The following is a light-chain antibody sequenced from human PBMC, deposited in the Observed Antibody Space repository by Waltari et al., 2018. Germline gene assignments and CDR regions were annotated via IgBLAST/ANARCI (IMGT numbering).Light chain of an antibody. CDR1: QSVSGY. V-gene: IGKV3-11*01. CDR3: QQRSNRPLT. Sequence: EIVLTQSPATLSLSLGVRATLSCRASQSVSGYLAWYQQKPGQAPRLLIYNTSKRATGIPARFSGSGSGTDFTLTISSLEPEDFAVYYCQQRSNRPLTFGGGTKVEIK. CDR2: NTS. J-gene: IGKJ4*01.